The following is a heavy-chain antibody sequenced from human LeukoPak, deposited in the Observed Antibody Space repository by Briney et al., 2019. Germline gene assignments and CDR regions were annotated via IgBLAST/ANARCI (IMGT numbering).Heavy chain of an antibody. CDR3: ALQLGPPFDY. Sequence: SGPTLVKPKQTLTLTCTIAWISLITSAVGIGWIRQPPGKALEWLALIYWDDYKRYSPSLKSRLTITKDTSKNHVVLTMTIMDPVDTATYYCALQLGPPFDYWGQGTLVTVSS. CDR2: IYWDDYK. V-gene: IGHV2-5*02. J-gene: IGHJ4*02. CDR1: WISLITSAVG. D-gene: IGHD7-27*01.